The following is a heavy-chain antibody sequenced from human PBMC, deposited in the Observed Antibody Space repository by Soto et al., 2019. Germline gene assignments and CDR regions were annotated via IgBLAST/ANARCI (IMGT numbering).Heavy chain of an antibody. V-gene: IGHV3-23*01. Sequence: PGGSLRLSCAASGFTFSSYAMSWVRQAPGKGLEWVSSISGSGGSTYYADPVKGRFTISRDNSKNTLYLQMNSLRAEDTAVYYCAKGSTALVDYWGQGTLVTVSS. CDR1: GFTFSSYA. CDR2: ISGSGGST. CDR3: AKGSTALVDY. D-gene: IGHD1-1*01. J-gene: IGHJ4*02.